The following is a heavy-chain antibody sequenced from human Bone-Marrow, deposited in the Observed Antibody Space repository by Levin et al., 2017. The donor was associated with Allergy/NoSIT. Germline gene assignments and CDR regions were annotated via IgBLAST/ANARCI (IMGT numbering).Heavy chain of an antibody. Sequence: ETLSLTCAASGFAFGRYPMSWVRQAPGKGLEWVSAITTDTPYYADSVKGRFTISRDDSKNTLYLQMNSLRAEDTALYYCAKEYTASSSVFYWGQGILVTVSS. D-gene: IGHD6-6*01. CDR2: ITTDTP. J-gene: IGHJ4*02. CDR3: AKEYTASSSVFY. V-gene: IGHV3-23*01. CDR1: GFAFGRYP.